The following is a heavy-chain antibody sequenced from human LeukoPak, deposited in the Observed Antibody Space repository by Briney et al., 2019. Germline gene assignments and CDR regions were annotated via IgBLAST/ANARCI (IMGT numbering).Heavy chain of an antibody. CDR3: ARSITIFALRYWYFDL. J-gene: IGHJ2*01. CDR1: GGSISSYY. D-gene: IGHD3-3*01. CDR2: IYYSGST. V-gene: IGHV4-59*01. Sequence: SETLSLTCTVSGGSISSYYWSWIRQPPGKGLEWIGYIYYSGSTNYNPSLKSRVTISVDTSKNQFSLKLSSVTAADTAVYYCARSITIFALRYWYFDLWGRGTLVTVSS.